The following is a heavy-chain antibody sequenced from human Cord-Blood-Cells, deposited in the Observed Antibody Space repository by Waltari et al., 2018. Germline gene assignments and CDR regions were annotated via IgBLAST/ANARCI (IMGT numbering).Heavy chain of an antibody. CDR2: MNPNSVNT. CDR3: ARGPPLGGSDY. D-gene: IGHD3-16*01. Sequence: QVQLVQPGAEGKKHGASVKVSCKASGYYFTSYDIKWVRQTIEQGLEWMGWMNPNSVNTGYAQKFLGRVTMTRNTSISTAYMGRSSLKSEDTAVYYCARGPPLGGSDYWGQGTLVTVSS. V-gene: IGHV1-8*01. CDR1: GYYFTSYD. J-gene: IGHJ4*02.